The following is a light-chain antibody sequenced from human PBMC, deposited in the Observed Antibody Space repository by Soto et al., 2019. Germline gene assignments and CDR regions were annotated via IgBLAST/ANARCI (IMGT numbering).Light chain of an antibody. CDR2: SAS. Sequence: EIVLTQSPATLSLSPGERATLSCRASQSVTSNLAWYQQKPGQAPRLLIYSASIRATGIPARFSGSGSGTEFTLTISSLQSEDFAIYYCQQYYNWRPRFGQGTKVDIK. V-gene: IGKV3-15*01. CDR3: QQYYNWRPR. CDR1: QSVTSN. J-gene: IGKJ1*01.